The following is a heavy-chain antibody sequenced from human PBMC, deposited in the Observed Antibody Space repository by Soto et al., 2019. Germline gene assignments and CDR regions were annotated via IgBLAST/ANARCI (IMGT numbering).Heavy chain of an antibody. CDR2: IIPIFGTA. D-gene: IGHD6-13*01. Sequence: SVKVSCKASGGTFSSYAISWVLQAPGQGLEWMGGIIPIFGTANYAQKFQGRVTITADESTSTAYMELSSLRSEDTAVYYCARDGPRSSSWREYNWFDPWGQGTLVTVSS. V-gene: IGHV1-69*13. J-gene: IGHJ5*02. CDR3: ARDGPRSSSWREYNWFDP. CDR1: GGTFSSYA.